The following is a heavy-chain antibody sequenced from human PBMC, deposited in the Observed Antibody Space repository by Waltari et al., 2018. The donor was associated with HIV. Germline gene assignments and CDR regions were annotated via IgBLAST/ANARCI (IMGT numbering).Heavy chain of an antibody. CDR2: IWYDGSKK. Sequence: QVQVVESGGSLVQPGWSRRLSCAASGFSLSSYGMHWVRQAPGTGLGGVAFIWYDGSKKYYGDSVKGRFTIFSDKSKNTVFLQMTRLRVEDTATYYCARGEGGYTYGYNWLDLWGQGTVVTVSS. CDR3: ARGEGGYTYGYNWLDL. CDR1: GFSLSSYG. J-gene: IGHJ5*02. D-gene: IGHD1-26*01. V-gene: IGHV3-33*01.